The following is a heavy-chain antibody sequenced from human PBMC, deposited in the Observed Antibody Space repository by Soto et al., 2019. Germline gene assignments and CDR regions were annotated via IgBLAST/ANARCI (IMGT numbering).Heavy chain of an antibody. CDR2: INPDNGNT. CDR1: GYTFTRSG. V-gene: IGHV1-18*01. J-gene: IGHJ6*02. D-gene: IGHD3-3*01. Sequence: QVQLVQSGAEVKKPGASVKVSCKASGYTFTRSGISWVRQAPGQGLEWLGWINPDNGNTNYAQHLQGRVSLTTDTSTSTAYMDLRSLRSDDTGVYYCAREQGITSFGVYSMYYYGMDVWGQGTTVNVSS. CDR3: AREQGITSFGVYSMYYYGMDV.